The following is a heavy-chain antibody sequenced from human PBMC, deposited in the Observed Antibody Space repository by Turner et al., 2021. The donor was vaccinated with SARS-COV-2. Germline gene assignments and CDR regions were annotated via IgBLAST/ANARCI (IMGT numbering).Heavy chain of an antibody. V-gene: IGHV3-21*01. D-gene: IGHD6-13*01. CDR3: ARDPDPGINPADY. Sequence: EVQRVEYGGGRVKPGGSLTLSCAASGFTFSSYNMNGVRQAPGKGREWVSSISSSSSYIYDAYSVKGRFTISRDNANNSLYLQMNSLRAEDTAVYYCARDPDPGINPADYWGQGTLVTVSS. J-gene: IGHJ4*02. CDR2: ISSSSSYI. CDR1: GFTFSSYN.